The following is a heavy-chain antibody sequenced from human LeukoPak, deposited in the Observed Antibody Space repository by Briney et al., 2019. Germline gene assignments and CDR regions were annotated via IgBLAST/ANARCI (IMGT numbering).Heavy chain of an antibody. CDR2: TYYRSKWYN. D-gene: IGHD2-2*01. CDR1: GDSVSSNSAA. J-gene: IGHJ5*02. V-gene: IGHV6-1*01. CDR3: AKAYCSSTSCSKNRFDP. Sequence: SQTLSLTCAISGDSVSSNSAAWNWIRQSPSRGLEWLGRTYYRSKWYNDYAVSLKSRITINPDTSKNQFSLPLNSVTPEDTAVYYRAKAYCSSTSCSKNRFDPWGQGTLGTVSS.